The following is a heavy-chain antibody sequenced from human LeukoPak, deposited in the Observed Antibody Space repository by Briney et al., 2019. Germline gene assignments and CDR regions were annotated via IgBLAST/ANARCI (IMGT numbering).Heavy chain of an antibody. D-gene: IGHD3-22*01. Sequence: GGSLRLSCAASGFTFSSYAMSWVRQAPGKGLEGGSAISGSGGSTYYADSVKGRLTISRDNSKNTLYLQMNRLRADDTAVYYCEGSGYYYGYWGQGTLVTVSS. CDR3: EGSGYYYGY. J-gene: IGHJ4*02. CDR2: ISGSGGST. V-gene: IGHV3-23*01. CDR1: GFTFSSYA.